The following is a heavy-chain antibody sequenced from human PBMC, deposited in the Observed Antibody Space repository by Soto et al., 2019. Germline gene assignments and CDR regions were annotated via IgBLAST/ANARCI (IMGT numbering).Heavy chain of an antibody. CDR2: IIPIFGTA. CDR1: GGPFSSYA. J-gene: IGHJ6*02. V-gene: IGHV1-69*13. D-gene: IGHD2-2*01. CDR3: ARDTCSSTSCYVGYYYGMDV. Sequence: VKVSCKASGGPFSSYAISWVRQAPGQGLEWMGGIIPIFGTANYAQKFQGRVTITADKSTSTAYMELSSLRSEDTAVYYCARDTCSSTSCYVGYYYGMDVWGQGTTVTVSS.